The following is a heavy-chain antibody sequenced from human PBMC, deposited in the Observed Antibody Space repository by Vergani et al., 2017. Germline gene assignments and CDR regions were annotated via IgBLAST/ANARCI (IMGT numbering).Heavy chain of an antibody. J-gene: IGHJ4*02. D-gene: IGHD3-10*01. V-gene: IGHV1-58*01. CDR2: IVVGSGNT. CDR3: AKQYFVSGNYLFDY. Sequence: QMQGVQSGPEVKKPGTSVKVSCKTSGFTFNISALQWVRQARGQGLEWMGWIVVGSGNTKYAQNFQDRITITREVSTRTVYLELTNLRVEDTAIYYCAKQYFVSGNYLFDYWGQGTLVTVSS. CDR1: GFTFNISA.